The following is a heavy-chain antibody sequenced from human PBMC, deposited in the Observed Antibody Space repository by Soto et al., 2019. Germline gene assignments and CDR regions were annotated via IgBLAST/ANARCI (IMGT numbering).Heavy chain of an antibody. CDR2: IYYSGST. CDR3: ARVRITIFGLDY. D-gene: IGHD3-3*01. Sequence: SETLSLTCTVSGGSISSGDYYWSWIRQPPGKGLEWIGYIYYSGSTYYNPSLKSRVTISVDTSKNQFSLKLSSVTAADTAVYYCARVRITIFGLDYWGQGTLVTVSS. CDR1: GGSISSGDYY. V-gene: IGHV4-30-4*01. J-gene: IGHJ4*02.